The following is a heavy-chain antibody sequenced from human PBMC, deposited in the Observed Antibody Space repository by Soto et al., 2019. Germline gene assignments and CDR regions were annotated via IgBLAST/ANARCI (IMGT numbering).Heavy chain of an antibody. CDR1: GGTFSSYA. Sequence: QVQLVQSGAEVKKPGSSVKVSCKASGGTFSSYAISWVRQAPGQGLEWMGGIIPIFGTANYAQKFQGRVTITAAESTSTAYMELSSLRSEDTAVYYCARDRGMTTVTPDWYFDLWGRGTLVTVSS. CDR2: IIPIFGTA. J-gene: IGHJ2*01. D-gene: IGHD4-17*01. V-gene: IGHV1-69*12. CDR3: ARDRGMTTVTPDWYFDL.